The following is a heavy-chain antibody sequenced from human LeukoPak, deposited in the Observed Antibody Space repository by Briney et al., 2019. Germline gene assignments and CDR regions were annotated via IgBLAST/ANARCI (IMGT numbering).Heavy chain of an antibody. CDR1: GDTFSSYA. CDR3: ASYSGYDPYFDY. Sequence: SVKVSCKASGDTFSSYAISWVPQAPGQGLEWMGRIIPIFGTANYAQKFQGRVTITTEESTSTAYMELSSLRSEDTAVYYCASYSGYDPYFDYWGQGTLVTVSS. D-gene: IGHD5-12*01. CDR2: IIPIFGTA. J-gene: IGHJ4*02. V-gene: IGHV1-69*05.